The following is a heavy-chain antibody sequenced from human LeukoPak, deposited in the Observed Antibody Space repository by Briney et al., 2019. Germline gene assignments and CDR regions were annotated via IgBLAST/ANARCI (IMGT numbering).Heavy chain of an antibody. CDR1: GGTFSSYA. D-gene: IGHD6-19*01. CDR2: IIPIFGTA. V-gene: IGHV1-69*13. J-gene: IGHJ4*02. Sequence: GASVKVSCKAPGGTFSSYAISWVRQAPGQGLEWMGGIIPIFGTANYAQKFQGRVTITADESTSTAYMELSSLRSEDTAVYYCARKGRSSGWYRGSYFDYWGQGTLVTVSS. CDR3: ARKGRSSGWYRGSYFDY.